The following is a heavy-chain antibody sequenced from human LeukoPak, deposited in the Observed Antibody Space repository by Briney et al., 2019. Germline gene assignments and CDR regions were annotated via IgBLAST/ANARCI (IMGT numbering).Heavy chain of an antibody. D-gene: IGHD6-13*01. CDR2: MYSGGST. CDR1: RPTASSNY. V-gene: IGHV3-53*01. CDR3: AREGYGSSWYYFDY. Sequence: RRSLRLSRAASRPTASSNYMSWVRQAAEGGLGWVSFMYSGGSTYYADSVKGRFTISRDNSTNTLYLQMTSLRAEDTAVYYCAREGYGSSWYYFDYWGQGTLVAVSS. J-gene: IGHJ4*02.